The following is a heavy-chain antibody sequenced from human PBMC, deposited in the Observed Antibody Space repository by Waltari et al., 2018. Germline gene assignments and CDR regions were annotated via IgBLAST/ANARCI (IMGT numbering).Heavy chain of an antibody. CDR3: ARVPVIAARPYYYYYMDV. CDR2: IKQDGSGK. J-gene: IGHJ6*03. CDR1: GFTFSSYW. V-gene: IGHV3-7*01. Sequence: EVQLVESGGGLVQPGGSLRLSCAASGFTFSSYWMSWVRQAPGKGLEWVANIKQDGSGKYYVDSVKGRFTISRDNAKNSLYLQMNSLRAEDTALYYCARVPVIAARPYYYYYMDVWGKGTTVTISS. D-gene: IGHD6-6*01.